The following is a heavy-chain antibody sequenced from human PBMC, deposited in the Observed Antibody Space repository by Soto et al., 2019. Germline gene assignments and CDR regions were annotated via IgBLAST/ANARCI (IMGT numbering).Heavy chain of an antibody. CDR1: GYGFATHD. CDR3: ARGHLELTGVWGSYRNPPYYFDT. D-gene: IGHD3-16*02. V-gene: IGHV1-8*01. J-gene: IGHJ4*02. CDR2: INPTSSNR. Sequence: QVQLVQSGAEVRKPGDSVKVSCKASGYGFATHDLSWVRQAPGQGPDWTGCINPTSSNRRYAQAFRDRLTMTRDSSIDTADMELSDLVSADAAIYFCARGHLELTGVWGSYRNPPYYFDTWGQGTLVTVAS.